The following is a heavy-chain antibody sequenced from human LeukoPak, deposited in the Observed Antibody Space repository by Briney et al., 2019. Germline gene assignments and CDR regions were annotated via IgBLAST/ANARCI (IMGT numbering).Heavy chain of an antibody. CDR2: VKEDGSEK. V-gene: IGHV3-7*05. Sequence: GGSLRLSCAVSGFSFSAYWMTWVRQAPGKGLEWLASVKEDGSEKYQVDSVKGRFTISRDNAENSLFLQLNSLSAEDTAVYYCGRCYSYLDYWGQGALVTVSS. J-gene: IGHJ4*02. D-gene: IGHD2-2*02. CDR3: GRCYSYLDY. CDR1: GFSFSAYW.